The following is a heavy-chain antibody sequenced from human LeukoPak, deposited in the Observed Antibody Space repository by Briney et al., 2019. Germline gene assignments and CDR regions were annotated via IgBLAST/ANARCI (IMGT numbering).Heavy chain of an antibody. CDR2: IYPGDSDT. V-gene: IGHV5-51*01. D-gene: IGHD3-16*01. CDR3: ARLDRGSDPPVIDY. Sequence: GESLKISCKASGHSFTSYWIGWVRQMPGKGLEWMGIIYPGDSDTRYRPSFQGQVTISADKSISTACLQWSSLKASDTAMYYCARLDRGSDPPVIDYWGQGTLVTVSS. J-gene: IGHJ4*02. CDR1: GHSFTSYW.